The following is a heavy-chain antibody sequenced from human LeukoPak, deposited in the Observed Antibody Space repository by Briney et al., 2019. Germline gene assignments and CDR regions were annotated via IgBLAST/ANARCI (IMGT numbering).Heavy chain of an antibody. D-gene: IGHD7-27*01. Sequence: SETLSLTCAVYGGSFSGYYWSWIRQPPGKGLEWIGEINHSGSTNYNPSLKSRVTISVDTSKNQFSLKLSSVTAADTAVYYCARPLNWGSRRGFNWFDPWGQGSLVTVSS. CDR2: INHSGST. CDR1: GGSFSGYY. CDR3: ARPLNWGSRRGFNWFDP. J-gene: IGHJ5*02. V-gene: IGHV4-34*01.